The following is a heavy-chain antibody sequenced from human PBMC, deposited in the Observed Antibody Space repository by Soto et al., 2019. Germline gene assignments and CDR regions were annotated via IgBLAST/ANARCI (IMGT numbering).Heavy chain of an antibody. J-gene: IGHJ4*02. D-gene: IGHD3-22*01. Sequence: PGGSLRLSCAASGFTFSSYAMSWVRQAPGKGLEWVSAISGSGGSTYYADSVKGRFTISRDNSKNTLYLQMNSLRAEDTAVYYCAKTNYYDSSGYYDYWGQGTLVTVSS. V-gene: IGHV3-23*01. CDR1: GFTFSSYA. CDR3: AKTNYYDSSGYYDY. CDR2: ISGSGGST.